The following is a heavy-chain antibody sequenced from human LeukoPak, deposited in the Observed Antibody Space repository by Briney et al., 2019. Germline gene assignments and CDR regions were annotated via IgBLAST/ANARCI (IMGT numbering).Heavy chain of an antibody. D-gene: IGHD3-22*01. CDR1: GGSISSYY. CDR3: ARAHWPYYYDSSDAFDI. CDR2: IYTSGST. Sequence: PSETLSLTCTVSGGSISSYYWSWIRQPAGKGLEWIGRIYTSGSTNYNPSLKSRVTMSVDTSKNQFSLKLSPVTAADTAVYYCARAHWPYYYDSSDAFDIWGQGTMVTVSS. V-gene: IGHV4-4*07. J-gene: IGHJ3*02.